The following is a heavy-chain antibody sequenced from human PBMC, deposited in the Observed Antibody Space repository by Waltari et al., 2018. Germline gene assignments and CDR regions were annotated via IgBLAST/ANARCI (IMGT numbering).Heavy chain of an antibody. D-gene: IGHD2-15*01. CDR3: AREVVVVALPYYYYYMDV. V-gene: IGHV3-21*01. J-gene: IGHJ6*03. CDR2: ISSSSSYI. CDR1: GFTFSSYS. Sequence: EVQLVESGGGLVKPGGSLRLSCAASGFTFSSYSMTWVRQAPGQGLEWVSSISSSSSYIYYADSVKGRFTISRDNAKNSLYLQMNSLRAEDTAVYYCAREVVVVALPYYYYYMDVWGKGTTVTVSS.